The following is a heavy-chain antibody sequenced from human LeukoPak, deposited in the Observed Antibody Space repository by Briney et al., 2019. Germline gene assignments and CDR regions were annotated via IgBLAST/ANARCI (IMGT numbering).Heavy chain of an antibody. CDR3: AREVSDYYYMDV. CDR2: IYYSGST. Sequence: SETLSLTCTVSGGSISSGDYYWSWIRQPPGKGLEWIGYIYYSGSTYYNPSLKSRVTISVDTSKNQFSLKLSSVTAAGTAVYYCAREVSDYYYMDVWGKGTTVTVSS. D-gene: IGHD3-22*01. J-gene: IGHJ6*03. CDR1: GGSISSGDYY. V-gene: IGHV4-30-4*08.